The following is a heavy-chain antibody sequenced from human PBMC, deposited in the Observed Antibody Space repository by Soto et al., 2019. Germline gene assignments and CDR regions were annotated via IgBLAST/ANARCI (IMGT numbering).Heavy chain of an antibody. CDR2: INPDNGGT. D-gene: IGHD3-9*01. V-gene: IGHV1-2*04. CDR3: ASGGILRGYSYYYCMDV. Sequence: ASVKVSCKASGYTFTDYYMHWVRQAPGQGLEWMGWINPDNGGTNYAQKFQGWVTLTRDTSISTAYMELSSLTSDDTAVYYCASGGILRGYSYYYCMDVWGQGTTVTVSS. CDR1: GYTFTDYY. J-gene: IGHJ6*02.